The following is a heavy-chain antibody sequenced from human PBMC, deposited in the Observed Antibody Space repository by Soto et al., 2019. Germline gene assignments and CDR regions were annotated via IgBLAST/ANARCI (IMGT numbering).Heavy chain of an antibody. CDR3: ARNLGGGGMDV. CDR2: IYYDGSNK. V-gene: IGHV3-33*01. Sequence: QVQLVDSGGGVVQPGRSLRLSCAASGFTFNSYGIHWVRQAPGKGLEWVALIYYDGSNKYYLDSVKGRSTISRDNSKNTVFLQMNSLRAEDTAVYYCARNLGGGGMDVWGQGTTVTVSS. J-gene: IGHJ6*02. CDR1: GFTFNSYG.